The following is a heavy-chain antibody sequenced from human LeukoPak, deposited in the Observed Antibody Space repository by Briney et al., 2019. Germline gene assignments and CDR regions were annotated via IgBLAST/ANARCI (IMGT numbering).Heavy chain of an antibody. V-gene: IGHV3-74*01. J-gene: IGHJ4*02. CDR2: INTDGSRT. Sequence: PGGSLRLSCVASGFTFSGYWMHWVRQAPGKGLVWVSRINTDGSRTSYADSVKGRFTISRDNSKNTLYLQMNSLRAEDTAVYYCAREGFLLRFLEWWGQGTLVTVSS. CDR3: AREGFLLRFLEW. D-gene: IGHD3-3*01. CDR1: GFTFSGYW.